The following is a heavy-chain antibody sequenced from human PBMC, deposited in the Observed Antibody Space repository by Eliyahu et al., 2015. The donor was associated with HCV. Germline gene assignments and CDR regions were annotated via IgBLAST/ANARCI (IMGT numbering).Heavy chain of an antibody. V-gene: IGHV1-8*01. D-gene: IGHD3-10*01. CDR1: GYTFTSYX. CDR2: MNPNRGNT. Sequence: QVQLVQSGAEVKKPGASVKVSCKASGYTFTSYXINWVRQATGQGLEWMGWMNPNRGNTGYAQKFQGRVTMTRNTSISTAYMELSSLRSEDTAVYYCARGLVVTMVRGVIRVHRSGGMDVWGQGTTVTVSS. CDR3: ARGLVVTMVRGVIRVHRSGGMDV. J-gene: IGHJ6*02.